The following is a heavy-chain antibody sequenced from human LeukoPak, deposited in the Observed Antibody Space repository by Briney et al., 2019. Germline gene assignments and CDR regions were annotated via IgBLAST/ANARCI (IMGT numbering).Heavy chain of an antibody. D-gene: IGHD1-1*01. CDR1: GFTFSSYW. Sequence: GGSLRLSCAASGFTFSSYWMTWVRQAPGKGLEWVANIKQDGSEKYYVDSVKGRFTISRDNAKNSLYLQMNSLRAEDTAVYYCAKGVPTGIDYFDYWGQGTLVTVSS. J-gene: IGHJ4*02. V-gene: IGHV3-7*03. CDR2: IKQDGSEK. CDR3: AKGVPTGIDYFDY.